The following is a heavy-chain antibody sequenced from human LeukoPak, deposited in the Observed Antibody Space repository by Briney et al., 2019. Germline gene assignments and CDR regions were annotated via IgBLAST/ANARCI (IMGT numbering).Heavy chain of an antibody. V-gene: IGHV4-59*01. D-gene: IGHD3-16*01. Sequence: SETLSLTCTVSGASISSYYWSWSRQPPGKGLEWIGYIYYSGSTNYNPSLKSRVTISVYTSKNQFSLNLRSVTAADTAVYYCARGGNYNFDYWGQGTLVTVSS. CDR1: GASISSYY. CDR3: ARGGNYNFDY. CDR2: IYYSGST. J-gene: IGHJ4*02.